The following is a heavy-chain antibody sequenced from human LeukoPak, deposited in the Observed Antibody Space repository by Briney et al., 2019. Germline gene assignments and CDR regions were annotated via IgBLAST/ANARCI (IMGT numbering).Heavy chain of an antibody. V-gene: IGHV3-23*01. D-gene: IGHD3-10*01. Sequence: GGSLRLSCAASGFTFSGYAMTWVRQAPGKGLEWVSAISGSGGSTYYADSVKGRFTISRDNSKNTLYLQMNSLRAEDTAVYYCAAGRQGWFGELFNHFDYWGQGTLVTVSS. CDR1: GFTFSGYA. J-gene: IGHJ4*02. CDR3: AAGRQGWFGELFNHFDY. CDR2: ISGSGGST.